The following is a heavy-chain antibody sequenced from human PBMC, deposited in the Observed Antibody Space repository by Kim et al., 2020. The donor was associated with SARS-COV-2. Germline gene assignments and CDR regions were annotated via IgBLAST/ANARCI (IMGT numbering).Heavy chain of an antibody. CDR1: GDSVSSDSNA. CDR3: ARDVSYALDI. V-gene: IGHV6-1*01. CDR2: TFYRSTWFH. J-gene: IGHJ3*02. Sequence: SQTLSLTCAISGDSVSSDSNAWNWVMQSPSRGLEWLGRTFYRSTWFHDYAESVKSRVTITPDTSRNQFSLHLNSVTPEDTAIYYCARDVSYALDIWGQGTMVTVSS.